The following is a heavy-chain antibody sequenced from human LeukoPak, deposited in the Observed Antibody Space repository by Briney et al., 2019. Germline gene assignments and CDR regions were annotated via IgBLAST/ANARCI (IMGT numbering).Heavy chain of an antibody. CDR2: ISSSGSTI. V-gene: IGHV3-11*01. CDR3: AKTWPKDYYESSGYYYY. Sequence: PGGSLRLSCAASGFTFSDYYMSWIRQAPGKGLEWVSYISSSGSTIYYADSVKGRFTISRDNAKNSLYLQMNSLRAEDTAVYYCAKTWPKDYYESSGYYYYWGQGTLVTVSS. J-gene: IGHJ4*02. CDR1: GFTFSDYY. D-gene: IGHD3-22*01.